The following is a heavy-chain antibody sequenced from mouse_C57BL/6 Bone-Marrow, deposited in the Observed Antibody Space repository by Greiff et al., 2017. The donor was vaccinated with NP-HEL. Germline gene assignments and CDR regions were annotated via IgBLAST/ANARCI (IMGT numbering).Heavy chain of an antibody. CDR1: GFTFSSYG. V-gene: IGHV5-6*01. D-gene: IGHD2-4*01. J-gene: IGHJ3*01. CDR2: ISSGGSYT. Sequence: EVHLVESGGDLVKPGGSLKLSCAASGFTFSSYGMSWVRQTPDKRLEWVATISSGGSYTYYPDRVKGRFTISRDSAKNTLYLQMSSLKSEDTAMYYCARRDDYDPFAYWGQGTLVTVSA. CDR3: ARRDDYDPFAY.